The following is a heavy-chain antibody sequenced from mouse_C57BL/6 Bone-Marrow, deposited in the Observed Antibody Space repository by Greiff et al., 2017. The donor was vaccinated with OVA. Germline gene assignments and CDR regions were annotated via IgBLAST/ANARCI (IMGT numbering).Heavy chain of an antibody. J-gene: IGHJ4*01. D-gene: IGHD2-3*01. V-gene: IGHV1-81*01. CDR3: AKERGYDGYYDYYAMDY. CDR1: GYTFTSYG. Sequence: QVQLQQSGAELARPGASVKLSCKASGYTFTSYGISWVKQRTGQGLEWIGEIYPRSGNTYYNEKFKGKATLTADKSSSTAYMELRSLTSEDSAVYFCAKERGYDGYYDYYAMDYWGQGTSVTVSS. CDR2: IYPRSGNT.